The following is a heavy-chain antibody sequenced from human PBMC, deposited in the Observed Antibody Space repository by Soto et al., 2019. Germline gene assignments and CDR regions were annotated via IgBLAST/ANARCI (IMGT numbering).Heavy chain of an antibody. CDR2: ISGSGGTT. J-gene: IGHJ4*02. CDR3: AQDSGSDCANVDY. CDR1: GFTFSSYA. D-gene: IGHD5-12*01. Sequence: EVQLLESGGGLVQPGGSLRLSCAASGFTFSSYAMSWVRQAPGKGLQWVSAISGSGGTTYYADSVKGRFTISRDNSKNNLYLQMNSLRAEDMAVYYCAQDSGSDCANVDYWGQGTLVTVSS. V-gene: IGHV3-23*01.